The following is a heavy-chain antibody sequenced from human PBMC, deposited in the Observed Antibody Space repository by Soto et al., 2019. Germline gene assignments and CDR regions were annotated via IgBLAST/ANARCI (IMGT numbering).Heavy chain of an antibody. Sequence: QITLKESGPTLVKPTQTLTLTCTFSGFSLSTYGVGVGWIRQPPGKALEWLVFIYWDDDKRYRPSLKSRLTITKDTCKNQAGLTNTNMDPVDTATYFCAHRGPLNSDWDEGYCDYWGQGALVTVSS. J-gene: IGHJ4*02. D-gene: IGHD1-1*01. CDR1: GFSLSTYGVG. CDR2: IYWDDDK. V-gene: IGHV2-5*02. CDR3: AHRGPLNSDWDEGYCDY.